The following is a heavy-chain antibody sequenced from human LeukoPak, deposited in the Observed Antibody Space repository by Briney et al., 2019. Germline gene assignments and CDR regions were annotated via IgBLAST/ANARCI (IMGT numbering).Heavy chain of an antibody. CDR2: IPSAGTT. V-gene: IGHV3-66*01. Sequence: GGSLRLSCAASGFTVSSSYMSWVRQAPGKGLEWVSIIPSAGTTYYADSVKGRFTISRDNSKNTVYPQVNSLRDEDTAVYYCARDLEAANTYYFDYWGQGTMVTVSS. J-gene: IGHJ4*02. D-gene: IGHD1-1*01. CDR3: ARDLEAANTYYFDY. CDR1: GFTVSSSY.